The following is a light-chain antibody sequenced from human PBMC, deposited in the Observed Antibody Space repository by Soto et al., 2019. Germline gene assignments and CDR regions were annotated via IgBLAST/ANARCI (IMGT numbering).Light chain of an antibody. J-gene: IGLJ3*02. Sequence: QSALTQPASVSGSPGQSITISCTGTSSDVGSYNMVSWYQQHPGKAPKLMIYEDNKRPSGVSNRFSGSKSGNTASLRISGLQAEDEADYYCCSYVGSSSWVFGGGTQLTVL. CDR2: EDN. CDR1: SSDVGSYNM. CDR3: CSYVGSSSWV. V-gene: IGLV2-23*01.